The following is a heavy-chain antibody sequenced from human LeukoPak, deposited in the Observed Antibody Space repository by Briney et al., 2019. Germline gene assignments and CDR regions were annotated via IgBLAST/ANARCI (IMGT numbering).Heavy chain of an antibody. CDR3: ARGRRGYSYGYTYYYFDY. D-gene: IGHD5-18*01. J-gene: IGHJ4*02. Sequence: SETLSLNYAVYGGSFSGYYWSWIRQPPGKGLEWIGEINHSGSTNYNPSLKSRVTISVDTSKNQFSLKLSSVTAADTAVYYRARGRRGYSYGYTYYYFDYWGQGTLVTVSS. CDR2: INHSGST. CDR1: GGSFSGYY. V-gene: IGHV4-34*01.